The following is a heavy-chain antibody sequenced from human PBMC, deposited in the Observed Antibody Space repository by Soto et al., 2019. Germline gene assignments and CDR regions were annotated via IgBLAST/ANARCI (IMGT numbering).Heavy chain of an antibody. CDR3: TGARGDY. J-gene: IGHJ4*02. V-gene: IGHV3-15*01. CDR2: IKSKTDGGTT. CDR1: GFTSSDAW. Sequence: EVQLVESGGGLVKPGGSLRVSCAASGFTSSDAWMSWVRQAPGKGLEWVGRIKSKTDGGTTDYAAPAKGRFSISRDDSKNTLYLQMNSLKTEDTAVYYCTGARGDYWGQGTLVTVSS. D-gene: IGHD1-26*01.